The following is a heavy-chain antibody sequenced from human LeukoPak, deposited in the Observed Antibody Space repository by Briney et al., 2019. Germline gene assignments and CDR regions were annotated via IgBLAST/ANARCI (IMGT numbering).Heavy chain of an antibody. CDR2: INHSGST. J-gene: IGHJ4*02. CDR3: ARGGVGLQDDSRGFYYFDY. D-gene: IGHD1-1*01. Sequence: SETLSLTCAVYGGSFSGYYWSWIRQPPGKGLEWIGEINHSGSTNYNPSLKSRVTIPVDTPKNQFSLKLSSVTAADTAVYYCARGGVGLQDDSRGFYYFDYWGQGTLVTVSS. CDR1: GGSFSGYY. V-gene: IGHV4-34*01.